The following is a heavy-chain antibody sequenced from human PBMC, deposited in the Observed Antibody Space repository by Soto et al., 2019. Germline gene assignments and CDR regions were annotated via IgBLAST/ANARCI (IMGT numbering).Heavy chain of an antibody. V-gene: IGHV1-18*04. J-gene: IGHJ4*02. CDR2: ISAYNGNT. Sequence: ASVKVSCKASGYTFTSYGISWVRQAPGQGLEWMGWISAYNGNTNYAQKLQGRVTMTTDTSTSTAYMELRSLRSDDTAVYYCAGEGTYCGGDCYSDYWGQGTLVTVSS. CDR1: GYTFTSYG. CDR3: AGEGTYCGGDCYSDY. D-gene: IGHD2-21*02.